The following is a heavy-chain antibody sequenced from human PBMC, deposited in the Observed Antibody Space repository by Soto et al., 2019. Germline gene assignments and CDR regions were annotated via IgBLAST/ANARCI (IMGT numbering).Heavy chain of an antibody. CDR2: INHSGST. CDR3: ARSGVVVISRGLYYYGMDV. D-gene: IGHD3-22*01. V-gene: IGHV4-34*01. Sequence: TSETQSLTYAVYGGSFSGYYWSWIRQPPGKGLEWIGEINHSGSTNYNPSLKSRVTISVDTSKNQFSLKLSSVSAADTAVYYCARSGVVVISRGLYYYGMDVWGQGTTVTVSS. CDR1: GGSFSGYY. J-gene: IGHJ6*01.